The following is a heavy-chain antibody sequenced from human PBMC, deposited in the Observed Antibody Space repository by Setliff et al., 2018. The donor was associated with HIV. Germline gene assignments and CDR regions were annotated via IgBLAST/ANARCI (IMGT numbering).Heavy chain of an antibody. Sequence: PSETLSLSCAASGFTFSDYWMTWFRQAPGKGLEWVANINQDGIWKYYADSVKGRFTISRDNAQNSLYLHMNSLRVEDTAVYYCAREIVVVVATTDSFDIWGQGTMVTVSS. CDR2: INQDGIWK. CDR1: GFTFSDYW. J-gene: IGHJ3*02. D-gene: IGHD2-15*01. V-gene: IGHV3-7*03. CDR3: AREIVVVVATTDSFDI.